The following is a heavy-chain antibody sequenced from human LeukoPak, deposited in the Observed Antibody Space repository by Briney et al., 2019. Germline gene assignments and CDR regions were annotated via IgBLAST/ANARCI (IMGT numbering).Heavy chain of an antibody. V-gene: IGHV1-18*04. D-gene: IGHD3-22*01. CDR1: GYTFTGYY. CDR2: ISAYNGNT. CDR3: ARDRRYYYDSSGFDY. J-gene: IGHJ4*02. Sequence: GASVKVSCKASGYTFTGYYMHWVRQAPGQGLEWMGWISAYNGNTNYAQKLQGRVTMTTDTSTSTAYMELRSLRSDDTAVYYCARDRRYYYDSSGFDYWGQGTLVTVSS.